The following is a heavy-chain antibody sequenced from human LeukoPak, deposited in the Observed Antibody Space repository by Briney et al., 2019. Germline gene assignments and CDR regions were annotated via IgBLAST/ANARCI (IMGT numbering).Heavy chain of an antibody. CDR1: GFTFSSYA. CDR2: ISGSGGST. J-gene: IGHJ2*01. Sequence: QAGGSLRLSCAASGFTFSSYAMSWVRQAPGKGLEWVSAISGSGGSTYYADSVKGRFTISRDNSKSTLDLQMNSLRAEDTAVYYCAKPVPGDLDWYFDLWGRGTLVTVSS. D-gene: IGHD7-27*01. CDR3: AKPVPGDLDWYFDL. V-gene: IGHV3-23*01.